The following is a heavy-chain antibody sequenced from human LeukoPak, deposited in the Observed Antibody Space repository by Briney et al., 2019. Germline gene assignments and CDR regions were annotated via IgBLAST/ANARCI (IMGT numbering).Heavy chain of an antibody. CDR3: ARDPSGNPYFFDY. D-gene: IGHD3-3*01. J-gene: IGHJ4*02. CDR2: INPYNGKT. V-gene: IGHV1-18*01. CDR1: GYSFTSYG. Sequence: ASVTVSCKPSGYSFTSYGISWVRQAPGQGLEWVGWINPYNGKTNYAQKVQGRVTVTTDTSTSTAYMELRSLRFDDTAVYYCARDPSGNPYFFDYWGQGTLVTVSS.